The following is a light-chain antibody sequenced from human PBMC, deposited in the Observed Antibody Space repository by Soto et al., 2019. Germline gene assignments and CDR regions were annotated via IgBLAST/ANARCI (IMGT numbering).Light chain of an antibody. J-gene: IGKJ1*01. CDR3: QQSYSTPPT. CDR2: AAS. CDR1: QSISSY. Sequence: DIQMTQTQSSLSASVGDRVTITCLASQSISSYLNWYQQKPGKAPKLLIYAASSLQSGVPSGFSGSGSGTDFTLTISSLQPEDFATYYCQQSYSTPPTFGQGTKV. V-gene: IGKV1-39*01.